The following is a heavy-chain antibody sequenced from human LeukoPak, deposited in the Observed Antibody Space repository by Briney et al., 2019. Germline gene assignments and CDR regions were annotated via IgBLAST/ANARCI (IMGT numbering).Heavy chain of an antibody. V-gene: IGHV3-21*01. CDR1: GFSFRSYS. D-gene: IGHD6-19*01. Sequence: PGGSLRLSCAASGFSFRSYSMNWVRQTPGKGLEWVSFICISSTIIYYSDSIKGRFTISRDNAKNSLFLQMNSLRGQDTAVYFCARIPYSSTHTSAFDLWGQGTRVTV. CDR2: ICISSTII. J-gene: IGHJ3*01. CDR3: ARIPYSSTHTSAFDL.